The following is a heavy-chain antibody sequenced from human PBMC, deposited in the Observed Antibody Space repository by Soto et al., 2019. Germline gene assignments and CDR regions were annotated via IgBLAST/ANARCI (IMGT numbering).Heavy chain of an antibody. J-gene: IGHJ5*02. V-gene: IGHV1-18*01. D-gene: IGHD5-18*01. CDR2: LIPYNGDT. Sequence: QVQLVQSGAEVKKPGASVKVSCKASGYTFTSYGISWVRQAPGQGLEWMGLLIPYNGDTIYAQKFQGRAILTTDTATSTAYMELGSLRSDDTAVYYCVRDASSGYRGWWDPWGQGTLVTVSS. CDR3: VRDASSGYRGWWDP. CDR1: GYTFTSYG.